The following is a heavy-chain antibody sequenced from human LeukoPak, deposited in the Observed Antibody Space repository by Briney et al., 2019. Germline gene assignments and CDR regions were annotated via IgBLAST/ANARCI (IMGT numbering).Heavy chain of an antibody. CDR1: GYTFTSYG. CDR2: ISAYNGNT. D-gene: IGHD2-2*02. CDR3: ARNSLPYCSSTSCYTAGYYYYMDV. V-gene: IGHV1-18*01. J-gene: IGHJ6*03. Sequence: ASVKVSCKASGYTFTSYGISWVRQAPGQGLEWMGWISAYNGNTNYAQKFQGRVTMTRDTSISTAYMELSRLRSDDTAVYYCARNSLPYCSSTSCYTAGYYYYMDVWGKGTTVTVSS.